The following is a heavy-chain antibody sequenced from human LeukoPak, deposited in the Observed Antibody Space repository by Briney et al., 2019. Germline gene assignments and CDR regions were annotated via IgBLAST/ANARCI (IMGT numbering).Heavy chain of an antibody. CDR2: INHSGST. CDR1: GESFSGYY. CDR3: ARQTGSGLFILP. J-gene: IGHJ4*02. V-gene: IGHV4-34*01. D-gene: IGHD3/OR15-3a*01. Sequence: SETLSLTCAVYGESFSGYYWTWIRQPPGKGLEWIGEINHSGSTNYNPSLKSRVTISLDTSKNQFSLRLSSVTAADTAMYYCARQTGSGLFILPGGQGTLVTVSS.